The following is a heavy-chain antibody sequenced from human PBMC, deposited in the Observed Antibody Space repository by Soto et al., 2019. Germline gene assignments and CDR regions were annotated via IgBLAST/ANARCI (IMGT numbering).Heavy chain of an antibody. CDR1: GFTFSSYG. CDR2: ISYDGSNK. V-gene: IGHV3-30*18. CDR3: AKGGIHDYGHMDV. D-gene: IGHD4-17*01. Sequence: GGSLRLSCAASGFTFSSYGMHWVRQAPGKGLEWVAVISYDGSNKYYADSVKGRFTISRDNSKNTLYLQMNSLRAEDTAVYYCAKGGIHDYGHMDVWGQGTTVTVSS. J-gene: IGHJ6*02.